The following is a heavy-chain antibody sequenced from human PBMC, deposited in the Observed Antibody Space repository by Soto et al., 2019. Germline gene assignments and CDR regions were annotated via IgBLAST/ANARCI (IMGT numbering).Heavy chain of an antibody. Sequence: LRLSCAASGFTFSSYAMSWVRQAPGKGLEWVSAISGSGGSTYYADSVKGRFTISRDNSKNTLYLQMNSLRAEDTAVYYCTHTAMVYYYYGMDVWGQGTTVTVSS. V-gene: IGHV3-23*01. CDR1: GFTFSSYA. CDR3: THTAMVYYYYGMDV. CDR2: ISGSGGST. D-gene: IGHD5-18*01. J-gene: IGHJ6*02.